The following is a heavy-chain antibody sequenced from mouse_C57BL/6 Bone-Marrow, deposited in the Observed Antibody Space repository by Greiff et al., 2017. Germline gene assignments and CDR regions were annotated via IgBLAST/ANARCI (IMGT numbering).Heavy chain of an antibody. J-gene: IGHJ1*03. CDR2: IHPNSGST. D-gene: IGHD1-1*01. V-gene: IGHV1-64*01. CDR3: ARKFITTVVEDWYFDV. CDR1: GYTFTSYW. Sequence: QVQLQQPGAELVKPGASVKLSCKASGYTFTSYWMHWVKQRPGQGLEWIGMIHPNSGSTNYNEKFKSKATLTVDKSSSTAYMQLSSLTSEDSAVYYCARKFITTVVEDWYFDVWGTGTTVTVSS.